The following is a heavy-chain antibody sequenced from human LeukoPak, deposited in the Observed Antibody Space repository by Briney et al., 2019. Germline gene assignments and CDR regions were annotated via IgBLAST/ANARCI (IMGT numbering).Heavy chain of an antibody. J-gene: IGHJ4*02. CDR2: IRSKTDGGTT. CDR3: TTGASDILTGYYTGSNYYFDY. CDR1: GFTFNNAW. D-gene: IGHD3-9*01. Sequence: GGSLRLSCAASGFTFNNAWMSWVRQAPGKGLEWVGRIRSKTDGGTTDYAAPVKGRFTNSRDDSKNTLYLQMNSLKTEDTAVYYCTTGASDILTGYYTGSNYYFDYWGQGALVTVSS. V-gene: IGHV3-15*01.